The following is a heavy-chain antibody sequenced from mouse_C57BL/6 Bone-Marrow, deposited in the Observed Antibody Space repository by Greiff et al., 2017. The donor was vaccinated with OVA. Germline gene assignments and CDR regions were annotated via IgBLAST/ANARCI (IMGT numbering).Heavy chain of an antibody. D-gene: IGHD6-5*01. Sequence: VQLQQSGPELVKPGASVKISCKASGYTFTDYYMNWVKQSHGKSLEWIGDINPNNGGTSYNQKFKGKATLTVDKSSSTAYMELRSLTSEDSAVYYCARGPMADFDYWGQGTTLTVSS. CDR3: ARGPMADFDY. V-gene: IGHV1-26*01. CDR1: GYTFTDYY. CDR2: INPNNGGT. J-gene: IGHJ2*01.